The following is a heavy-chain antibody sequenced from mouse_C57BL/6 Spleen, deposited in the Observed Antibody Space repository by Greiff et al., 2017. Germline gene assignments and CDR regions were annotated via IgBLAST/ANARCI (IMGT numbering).Heavy chain of an antibody. Sequence: LVEPGPGLVKPSQSLSLTCSVTGYSFTSGYYWNWIRPFPGNKLEWMGYISNDGSNNYNPSLKNRISITRDTSKIQFFLTLNSVTTEDTATDYCARDNGSSFVDYWGQGTTLTVSS. CDR3: ARDNGSSFVDY. J-gene: IGHJ2*01. D-gene: IGHD1-1*01. V-gene: IGHV3-6*01. CDR2: ISNDGSN. CDR1: GYSFTSGYY.